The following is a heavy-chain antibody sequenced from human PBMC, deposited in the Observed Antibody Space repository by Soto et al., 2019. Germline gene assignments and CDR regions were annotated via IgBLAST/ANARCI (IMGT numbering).Heavy chain of an antibody. D-gene: IGHD6-19*01. CDR2: IKYDGSET. CDR3: ARYSSAWGL. V-gene: IGHV3-7*01. Sequence: GSLRLSCAASGFTFSTYLMSWVRQAPGKGLEWVANIKYDGSETYYVDSVKGRFTISRDNAKNSLYLQMNSLRGEDTAVYYCARYSSAWGLWGQGTLVTVS. CDR1: GFTFSTYL. J-gene: IGHJ4*02.